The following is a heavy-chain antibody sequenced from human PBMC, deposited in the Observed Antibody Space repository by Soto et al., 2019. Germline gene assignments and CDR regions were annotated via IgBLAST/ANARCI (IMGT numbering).Heavy chain of an antibody. V-gene: IGHV3-15*07. D-gene: IGHD2-21*02. CDR2: IKSKTDGGTT. CDR3: STDIVVVTETGMDV. Sequence: GGSLRLSCAASGFTFSNAWMNWVRQAPGKGLEWVGRIKSKTDGGTTDYAAPVKGRFTISRDDSKNTLYLQMNSLKTEDTAVYYCSTDIVVVTETGMDVWGQGTTVTVSS. CDR1: GFTFSNAW. J-gene: IGHJ6*02.